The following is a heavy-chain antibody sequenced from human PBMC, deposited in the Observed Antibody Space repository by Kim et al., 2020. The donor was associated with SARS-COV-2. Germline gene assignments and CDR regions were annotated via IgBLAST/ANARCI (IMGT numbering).Heavy chain of an antibody. CDR3: ARAEVEGLVVLRAFVV. V-gene: IGHV7-4-1*02. CDR2: INTNTGNP. CDR1: GYTFTSYA. Sequence: ASVKVSCKASGYTFTSYAMNWVRQAPGQGLEWMGWINTNTGNPTYAQGFTERFVFSLDTSVSTAYLQISSLKAEDTAVYYCARAEVEGLVVLRAFVVWGQGTMVTASS. D-gene: IGHD3-22*01. J-gene: IGHJ3*01.